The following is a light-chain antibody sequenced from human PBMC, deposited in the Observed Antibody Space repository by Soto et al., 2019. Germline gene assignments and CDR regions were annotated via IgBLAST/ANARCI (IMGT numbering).Light chain of an antibody. CDR2: GAS. J-gene: IGKJ1*01. CDR1: QSVSSSY. Sequence: EIVLTQSPGTLSLSPGERATLSCRASQSVSSSYLGWYQQKPGQAPRLLIFGASSRATGIPDRFSGSGSESDFTLTITRLEPEDFAVYYCQQYSDSAWTFVQGTRVEIK. CDR3: QQYSDSAWT. V-gene: IGKV3-20*01.